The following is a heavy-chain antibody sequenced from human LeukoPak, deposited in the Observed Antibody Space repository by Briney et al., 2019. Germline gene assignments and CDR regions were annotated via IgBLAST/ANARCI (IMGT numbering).Heavy chain of an antibody. D-gene: IGHD3-10*01. CDR2: IYSGGST. CDR3: ARSYYYGSGIYQHGMDV. J-gene: IGHJ6*02. V-gene: IGHV3-53*05. Sequence: GGSLRLSCAASGFTVSSNYMSWVRQAPGKGLEWVSVIYSGGSTYYADSMKGRFTISRDNSKNTPYLQMNSLRADDTAVYFCARSYYYGSGIYQHGMDVWGQGTTVIVSS. CDR1: GFTVSSNY.